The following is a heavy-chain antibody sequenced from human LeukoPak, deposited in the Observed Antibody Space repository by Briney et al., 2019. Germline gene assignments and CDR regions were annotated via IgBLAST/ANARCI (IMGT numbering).Heavy chain of an antibody. J-gene: IGHJ4*02. Sequence: EASVKVSCKASGYTFTSYDINWVRQATGQGLEWMGWMNPNSGNTGYAQKFQGRVTMTRNTSISTAYMELSSLRSEDTAVYYCARAGDTAMVTSDYWGQGTLVTVSS. CDR3: ARAGDTAMVTSDY. D-gene: IGHD5-18*01. CDR2: MNPNSGNT. CDR1: GYTFTSYD. V-gene: IGHV1-8*01.